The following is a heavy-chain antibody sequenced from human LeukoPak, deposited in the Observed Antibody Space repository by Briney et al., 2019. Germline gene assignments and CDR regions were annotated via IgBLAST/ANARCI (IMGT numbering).Heavy chain of an antibody. V-gene: IGHV3-33*01. CDR3: ARDIVSYYIDY. D-gene: IGHD2-2*02. J-gene: IGHJ4*02. CDR2: IWYDGSSK. CDR1: GFTFSRHG. Sequence: LTGGSLRLSCAASGFTFSRHGMHWVRQAPGKGLEWVAVIWYDGSSKYYADAVKGRFTISRDNSKNMLYLQMNSLRAEDTAVYYCARDIVSYYIDYWGQGTLVTVSS.